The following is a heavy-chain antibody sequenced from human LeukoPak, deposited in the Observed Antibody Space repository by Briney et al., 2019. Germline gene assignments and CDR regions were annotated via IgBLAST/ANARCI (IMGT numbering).Heavy chain of an antibody. CDR1: GASISSGGYY. Sequence: PSRTLSLTCTVSGASISSGGYYWSWIRQHPGKGLEWIGYISYSGSPYYNPSLESRVTISVDTSRNQFSLKLSSVTAADTAVYYCARGPHCSSTSCYSEYFHHWGQGTLVTVSS. CDR2: ISYSGSP. CDR3: ARGPHCSSTSCYSEYFHH. V-gene: IGHV4-31*03. J-gene: IGHJ1*01. D-gene: IGHD2-2*01.